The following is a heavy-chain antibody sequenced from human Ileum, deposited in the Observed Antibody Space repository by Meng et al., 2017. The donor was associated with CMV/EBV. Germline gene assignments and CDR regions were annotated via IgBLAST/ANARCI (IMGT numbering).Heavy chain of an antibody. V-gene: IGHV3-48*04. CDR1: GFIFSTYG. CDR2: ISSSGSTI. J-gene: IGHJ4*02. D-gene: IGHD1-26*01. CDR3: AREGSYGGRGIDC. Sequence: GGSLRLSCAASGFIFSTYGMNWVRQAPGKGLEWVSYISSSGSTIYYADSVKGRFTISRDNAKNSLYLQMNSLRAEDTAVYSWAREGSYGGRGIDCWGQGTLVTVS.